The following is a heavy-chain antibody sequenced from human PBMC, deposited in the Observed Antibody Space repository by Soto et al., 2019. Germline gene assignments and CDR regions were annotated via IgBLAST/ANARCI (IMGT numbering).Heavy chain of an antibody. CDR1: GYTFTDYY. Sequence: QVQLVQSGPEVSKPGASVKVSCKASGYTFTDYYIHWLRQAPGQGVDWMVWINPNSGGPNDAQQFQGWVTMTRDTSISTVYMELSGLKPDDTAVYYCSRRSDRYGTAPYFDSWGQGPLVTVSS. D-gene: IGHD5-18*01. CDR3: SRRSDRYGTAPYFDS. CDR2: INPNSGGP. J-gene: IGHJ4*02. V-gene: IGHV1-2*04.